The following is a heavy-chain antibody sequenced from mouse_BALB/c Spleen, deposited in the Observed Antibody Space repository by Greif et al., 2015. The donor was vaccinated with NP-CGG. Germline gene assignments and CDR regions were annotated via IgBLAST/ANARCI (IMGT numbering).Heavy chain of an antibody. Sequence: QVQLQQSGAELVRPGTSVKVSCKASGYAFTNYLLEWVKQRPGQGLEWIGVINPGSGGTNYNEKFKGKATLTADKSSSTAYMQLSSLTSDDSAVYFCARGKFAYWGQGTLVTVSA. CDR1: GYAFTNYL. J-gene: IGHJ3*01. V-gene: IGHV1-54*01. CDR2: INPGSGGT. CDR3: ARGKFAY.